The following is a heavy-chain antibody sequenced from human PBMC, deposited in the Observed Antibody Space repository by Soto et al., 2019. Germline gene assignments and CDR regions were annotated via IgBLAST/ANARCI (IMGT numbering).Heavy chain of an antibody. Sequence: ALVKISCKASGYTFTRYDINWVRQATGQGLEWMGWMNPNSGNTGYAQKFQGRVTMTRNTSISTAYMELSSLRSEDTAVYYCARITADDAFDIWGQGTMVTVSS. J-gene: IGHJ3*02. CDR3: ARITADDAFDI. CDR1: GYTFTRYD. CDR2: MNPNSGNT. D-gene: IGHD1-20*01. V-gene: IGHV1-8*01.